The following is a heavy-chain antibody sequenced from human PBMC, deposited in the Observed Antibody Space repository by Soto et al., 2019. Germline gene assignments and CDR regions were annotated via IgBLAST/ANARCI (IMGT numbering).Heavy chain of an antibody. CDR2: IIPIFGTA. V-gene: IGHV1-69*05. J-gene: IGHJ5*02. D-gene: IGHD1-26*01. CDR3: ARDIDRTPFQFDP. Sequence: QVQLVQSGAEVKKPGSSVTVSCKASGGTFSSYAISWVRQAPGQGLEWMGGIIPIFGTANYAQKFQGRVTITTYESPSTAYMELSSLRSEDTAVYYCARDIDRTPFQFDPWGQGTLVTVSS. CDR1: GGTFSSYA.